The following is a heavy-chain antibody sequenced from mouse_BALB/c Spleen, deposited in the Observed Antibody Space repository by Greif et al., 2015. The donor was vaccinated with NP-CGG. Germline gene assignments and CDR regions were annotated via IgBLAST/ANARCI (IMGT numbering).Heavy chain of an antibody. J-gene: IGHJ2*01. CDR3: ARHYYGSNY. CDR1: GFAFSSYD. D-gene: IGHD1-1*01. CDR2: ISSGGGST. V-gene: IGHV5-12-1*01. Sequence: EVHLVESGGGLVKPGGSLRLSCAASGFAFSSYDMSWVRQTPEKRLEWVAYISSGGGSTYYPDTVKGRFTISRDNAKNTLYLQMSSLKSEDTAMYYCARHYYGSNYWGQGTTLTVSS.